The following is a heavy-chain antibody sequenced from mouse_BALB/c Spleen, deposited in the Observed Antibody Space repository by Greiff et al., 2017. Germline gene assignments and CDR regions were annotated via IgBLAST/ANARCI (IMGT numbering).Heavy chain of an antibody. CDR2: IYPGNSDT. J-gene: IGHJ4*01. V-gene: IGHV1-5*01. D-gene: IGHD1-2*01. Sequence: VQLQQSGTVLARPGASVKMSCKASGYTFTSYWMHWVKQRPGQGLEWIGAIYPGNSDTSYNQKFKGKAKLTAVTSTSTAYMELSSLTNEDSAVYYCTRVTTATYAMDYWGQGTSVTVSS. CDR3: TRVTTATYAMDY. CDR1: GYTFTSYW.